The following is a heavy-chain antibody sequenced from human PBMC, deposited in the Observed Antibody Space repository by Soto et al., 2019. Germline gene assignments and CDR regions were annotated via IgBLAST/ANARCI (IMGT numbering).Heavy chain of an antibody. CDR2: IYHSGST. Sequence: SETLSLTCAVSGGSISSSNWWSWVRQPPGKGLEWIGEIYHSGSTNYNPSLKSRVTISVDKSASTAYMELSSLRSEDTAVYYCARSIVVVTALDYWGQGTLVTVSS. CDR3: ARSIVVVTALDY. D-gene: IGHD2-21*02. V-gene: IGHV4-4*02. J-gene: IGHJ4*02. CDR1: GGSISSSNW.